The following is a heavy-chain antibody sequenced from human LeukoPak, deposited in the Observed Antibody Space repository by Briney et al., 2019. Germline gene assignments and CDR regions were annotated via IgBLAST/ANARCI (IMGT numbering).Heavy chain of an antibody. CDR3: ARDYRSSWSGAFDI. CDR2: ISAYNGNT. D-gene: IGHD6-13*01. Sequence: GASVKVSCKASGYTFTSYGISWVRQAPGQGLEWMGWISAYNGNTNYAQKLQGRVTMTTDTSTSTAYMELRSLRSDDTAVYYCARDYRSSWSGAFDIWGQGTMVTVSS. V-gene: IGHV1-18*01. CDR1: GYTFTSYG. J-gene: IGHJ3*02.